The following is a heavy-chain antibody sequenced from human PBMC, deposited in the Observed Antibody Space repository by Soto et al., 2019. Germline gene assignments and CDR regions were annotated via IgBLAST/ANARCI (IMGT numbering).Heavy chain of an antibody. Sequence: QNTLKESGPTLVKPTQTLTLTCTFSGFSLSTTGVGVGWIRQPPGKALEWLALIYWDDDKHYSPSLKSRLTITKDTSKNQVVLTMTNMDPVDTATYYCAHRLTSYYDILTGYPDAFDIWGQGTMVTVSS. J-gene: IGHJ3*02. V-gene: IGHV2-5*02. CDR3: AHRLTSYYDILTGYPDAFDI. CDR2: IYWDDDK. CDR1: GFSLSTTGVG. D-gene: IGHD3-9*01.